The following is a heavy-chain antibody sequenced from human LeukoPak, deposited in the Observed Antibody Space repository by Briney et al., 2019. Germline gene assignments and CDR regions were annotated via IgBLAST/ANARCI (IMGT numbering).Heavy chain of an antibody. CDR1: GYTFTSYG. CDR2: ISAYNGNT. V-gene: IGHV1-18*01. Sequence: GASVKVSCKASGYTFTSYGIGWVRQAPGQGLEWMGWISAYNGNTNYAQKLQGRVTMTTDTSTSTAYMQLRSLRSDDTAVYYCARDRIITPIDYWGQGTLVTVSS. J-gene: IGHJ4*02. D-gene: IGHD3-22*01. CDR3: ARDRIITPIDY.